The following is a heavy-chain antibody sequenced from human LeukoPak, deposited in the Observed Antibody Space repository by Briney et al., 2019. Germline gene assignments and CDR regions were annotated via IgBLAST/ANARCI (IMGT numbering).Heavy chain of an antibody. CDR2: IRSKAYGGTT. CDR3: TRAPPFMVRRGNLDY. J-gene: IGHJ4*02. V-gene: IGHV3-49*04. D-gene: IGHD3-10*01. Sequence: PGGSLRLSCTASGFTFGDYAMSWVRQAPGKGLEWVGFIRSKAYGGTTEYAASVKGRFTISRDDSKSIAYLQMNSLKTEDTAVYYCTRAPPFMVRRGNLDYWGQGTLVTVSS. CDR1: GFTFGDYA.